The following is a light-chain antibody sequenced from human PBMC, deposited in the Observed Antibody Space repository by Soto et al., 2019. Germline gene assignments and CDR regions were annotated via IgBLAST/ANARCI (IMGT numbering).Light chain of an antibody. CDR2: EVS. V-gene: IGLV2-23*02. CDR1: SSDVGSYNL. CDR3: CSYAGSSTPVV. J-gene: IGLJ2*01. Sequence: QSALTQPASVSGSPGQSITISCTGTSSDVGSYNLVSWYQQHPGKARKLMIYEVSKRPSGVSNRFSGSKSGNTASLTISGHQAEDEADYYGCSYAGSSTPVVFGGGTQLTVL.